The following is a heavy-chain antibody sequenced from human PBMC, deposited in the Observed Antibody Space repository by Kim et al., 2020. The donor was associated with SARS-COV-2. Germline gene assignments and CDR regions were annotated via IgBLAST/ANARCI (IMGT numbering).Heavy chain of an antibody. Sequence: GGSLRLSCAASGFTFSSYDMHWVRQATGKGLEWVSAIGTAGDTYYPGSVKGRFTISRENAKNSLYLQMNSLRAGDTAVYYCARAGIAAAGTGWYFDLWGRGTLVTVSS. D-gene: IGHD6-13*01. CDR3: ARAGIAAAGTGWYFDL. J-gene: IGHJ2*01. V-gene: IGHV3-13*01. CDR1: GFTFSSYD. CDR2: IGTAGDT.